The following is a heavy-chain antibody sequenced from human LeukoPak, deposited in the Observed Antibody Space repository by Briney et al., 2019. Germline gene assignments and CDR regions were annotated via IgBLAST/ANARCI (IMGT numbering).Heavy chain of an antibody. CDR1: GFTFDDYG. D-gene: IGHD2-2*02. Sequence: GGSLRLSCAASGFTFDDYGMSWVRQGPGKGLEWVCGISWDGETTGYADSVKGRFTISRDNAKNSRYLQMNSLRAEDTALYYCARAYTNTRHYYYYYMDVWGKGTTVTVSS. CDR2: ISWDGETT. J-gene: IGHJ6*03. CDR3: ARAYTNTRHYYYYYMDV. V-gene: IGHV3-20*04.